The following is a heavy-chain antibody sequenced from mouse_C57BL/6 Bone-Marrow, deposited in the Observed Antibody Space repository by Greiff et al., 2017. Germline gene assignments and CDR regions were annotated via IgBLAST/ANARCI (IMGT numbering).Heavy chain of an antibody. CDR1: GFNIKDDY. V-gene: IGHV14-4*01. D-gene: IGHD1-1*01. J-gene: IGHJ3*01. CDR3: TNYYYGSSPFAY. CDR2: IDPENGDT. Sequence: EVQLQQSGAELVRPGASVKLSCTASGFNIKDDYMHWVKQRPEQGLEWIGWIDPENGDTEYASKFQGKATITADTSSNTAYLQLSSLTSEDTAVYYCTNYYYGSSPFAYWGQGTLVTVSA.